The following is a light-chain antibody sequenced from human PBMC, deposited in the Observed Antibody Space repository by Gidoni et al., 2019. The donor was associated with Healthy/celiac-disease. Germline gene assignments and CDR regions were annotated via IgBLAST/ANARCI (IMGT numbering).Light chain of an antibody. Sequence: AIRMTQSPSSLSASTGDRVTITCRASQGISSYLAWYQQKPGKAPKLLIYAASTLQSGVPSRFSGSGSGTDFTLTISCLQSEDFATYYWQQYYSYPQTFGGGTKVEIK. CDR3: QQYYSYPQT. CDR1: QGISSY. CDR2: AAS. V-gene: IGKV1-8*01. J-gene: IGKJ4*01.